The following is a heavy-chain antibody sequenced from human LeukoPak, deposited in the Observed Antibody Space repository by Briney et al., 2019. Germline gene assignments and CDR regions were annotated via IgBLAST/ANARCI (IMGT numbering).Heavy chain of an antibody. J-gene: IGHJ1*01. D-gene: IGHD3-16*01. CDR2: ISGRSI. V-gene: IGHV3-69-1*02. CDR3: GRAFPPLRTSSAGDL. Sequence: PGGSLRLSCSASGFSFSDYDMNWVRQAPGKGLEWVSAISGRSIHYGESVKGRFTISRDNAKNSLYLQMDSLGVEDTAVYYCGRAFPPLRTSSAGDLWGQGTLVIVSS. CDR1: GFSFSDYD.